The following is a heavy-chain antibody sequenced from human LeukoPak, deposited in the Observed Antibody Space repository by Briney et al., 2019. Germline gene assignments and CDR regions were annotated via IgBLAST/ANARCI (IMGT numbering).Heavy chain of an antibody. CDR3: AESGSGTSVDV. CDR2: IYYSGST. J-gene: IGHJ6*04. D-gene: IGHD3-10*01. CDR1: GGSISSSSYY. Sequence: SETLSLTCTVSGGSISSSSYYWGWIRQPPGKGLEWIGSIYYSGSTYYNPSLKSRVTISVDTSKNQFSLKLSSVTAADTTVYYCAESGSGTSVDVWCKGTTVTVSS. V-gene: IGHV4-39*07.